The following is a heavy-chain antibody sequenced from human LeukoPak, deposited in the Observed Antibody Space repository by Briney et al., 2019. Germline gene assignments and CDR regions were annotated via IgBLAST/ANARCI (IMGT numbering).Heavy chain of an antibody. CDR3: ARDPAFMVRGVTPLDY. D-gene: IGHD3-10*01. CDR1: GYTFTSYG. CDR2: IRPNSGDT. J-gene: IGHJ4*02. V-gene: IGHV1-2*02. Sequence: ASVKVSCKASGYTFTSYGISWVRQAPGQGPEWMGWIRPNSGDTDPAQKFQGRLTMTRDTSISTAYMELSRLRSDDTAVYYCARDPAFMVRGVTPLDYWGQGTLVTVSS.